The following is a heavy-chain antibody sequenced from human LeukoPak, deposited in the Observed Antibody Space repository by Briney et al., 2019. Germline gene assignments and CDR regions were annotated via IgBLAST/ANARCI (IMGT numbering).Heavy chain of an antibody. CDR1: GGSISSSSYY. CDR3: ARGNIHLWPR. J-gene: IGHJ4*02. D-gene: IGHD5-18*01. Sequence: PSETLSLTCTVSGGSISSSSYYWGWIRQPPGKGLEWIGSIYYSGSTYYNPSLKSRVTISVDTSKNQFSLKLSSVTAADTGVYYCARGNIHLWPRWGQGTLVTVSS. V-gene: IGHV4-39*07. CDR2: IYYSGST.